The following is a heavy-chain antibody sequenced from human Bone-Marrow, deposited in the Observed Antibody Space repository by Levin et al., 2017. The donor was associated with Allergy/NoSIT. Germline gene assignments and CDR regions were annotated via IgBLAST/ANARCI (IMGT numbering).Heavy chain of an antibody. Sequence: GESLKISCECSGFSFGDYTMSWVRQAPGKGLEWIGFIRSKSYGGTTEHAASLKGRFTISRDDSKSVAYLQMDSLKTEDTALYYCTRSDPPDFGIDAFDMWGQGTVVTVAP. CDR1: GFSFGDYT. V-gene: IGHV3-49*04. J-gene: IGHJ3*02. D-gene: IGHD1-14*01. CDR2: IRSKSYGGTT. CDR3: TRSDPPDFGIDAFDM.